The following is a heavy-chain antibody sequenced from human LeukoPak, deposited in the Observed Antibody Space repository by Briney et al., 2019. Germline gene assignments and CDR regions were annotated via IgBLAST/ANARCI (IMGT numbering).Heavy chain of an antibody. CDR1: GGTFSSYA. D-gene: IGHD3-3*01. CDR3: ARLYDFWTNAAFDI. J-gene: IGHJ3*02. V-gene: IGHV1-69*13. Sequence: GASVKVSCKASGGTFSSYAISWVRQAPGQGLEWMGGIIPIFGTANYAQKFQGRVTITADESTSTAYMELRSLRSDDTAVYYCARLYDFWTNAAFDIWGQGTMVTVSS. CDR2: IIPIFGTA.